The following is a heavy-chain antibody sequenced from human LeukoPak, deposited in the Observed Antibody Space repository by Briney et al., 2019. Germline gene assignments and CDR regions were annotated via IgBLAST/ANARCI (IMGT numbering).Heavy chain of an antibody. D-gene: IGHD3-22*01. CDR1: GFPFSSYV. Sequence: GGSLRLSYAASGFPFSSYVMHWVRQAPGKGLEWVSFTSYDGSNKYYADSVKGRFTISRDNSKNTLDLQMNSLRTEDTAMYYCARGDDSSGYFYSYFDYWGQGTLVTVSS. CDR3: ARGDDSSGYFYSYFDY. V-gene: IGHV3-30-3*01. CDR2: TSYDGSNK. J-gene: IGHJ4*02.